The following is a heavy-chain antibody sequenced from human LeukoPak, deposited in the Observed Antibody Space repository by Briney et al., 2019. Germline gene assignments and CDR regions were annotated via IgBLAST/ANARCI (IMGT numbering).Heavy chain of an antibody. Sequence: PSETLSLTCTVSGGSVSSGSYYWSWIRQPPGKGLEWIGYIYYSGSTNYNPSLKSRVTISVDTSKNQFSLKLSSVTAADTAVYYCARDRSGSYHYYYYGMDVWGQGTTVTVSS. CDR1: GGSVSSGSYY. CDR2: IYYSGST. CDR3: ARDRSGSYHYYYYGMDV. D-gene: IGHD1-26*01. J-gene: IGHJ6*02. V-gene: IGHV4-61*01.